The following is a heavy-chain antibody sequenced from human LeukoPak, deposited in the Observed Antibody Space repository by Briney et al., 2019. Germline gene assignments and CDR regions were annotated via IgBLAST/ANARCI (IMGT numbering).Heavy chain of an antibody. J-gene: IGHJ5*02. Sequence: ASVKVSCKASGYTFTSYAMSWVRQAPRQGLEWMGWINTNTGNPTYAQGFTGRFVFSLDTSVSTAYLQISSLKAEDTAVYYCARDRKGRIVVVPAAQPSYNWFDPWGQGTLVTVSS. CDR3: ARDRKGRIVVVPAAQPSYNWFDP. CDR1: GYTFTSYA. D-gene: IGHD2-2*01. CDR2: INTNTGNP. V-gene: IGHV7-4-1*02.